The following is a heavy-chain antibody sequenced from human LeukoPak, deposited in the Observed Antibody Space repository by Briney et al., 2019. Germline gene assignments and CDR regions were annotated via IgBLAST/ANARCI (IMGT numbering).Heavy chain of an antibody. J-gene: IGHJ4*02. V-gene: IGHV4-61*02. D-gene: IGHD3-3*01. CDR3: ARAKGSRTYYDFWSGYYEEGEHFDY. CDR2: IYTSGST. CDR1: GGSISSGSYY. Sequence: SQTLSLTCTVSGGSISSGSYYWSWIRQPAGKGLEWIGRIYTSGSTNYNPSLKSRVTISVDTSKNQFSLKLSSVTAADTDVYYCARAKGSRTYYDFWSGYYEEGEHFDYWGQGTLVTVSS.